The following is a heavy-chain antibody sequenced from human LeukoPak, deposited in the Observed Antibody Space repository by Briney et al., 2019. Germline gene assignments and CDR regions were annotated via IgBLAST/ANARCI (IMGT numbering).Heavy chain of an antibody. CDR2: INPNSGGT. Sequence: ASVKVSCKASGYTFTGYYMHWVRQAPGQGLEWMGWINPNSGGTNYAQKFQGRVTMTRDTSISTAYMELSRLRSDDTAVYYCARWRGTVNHSSGWAVSFDYWGQGTLVTVSS. V-gene: IGHV1-2*02. CDR1: GYTFTGYY. CDR3: ARWRGTVNHSSGWAVSFDY. D-gene: IGHD6-19*01. J-gene: IGHJ4*02.